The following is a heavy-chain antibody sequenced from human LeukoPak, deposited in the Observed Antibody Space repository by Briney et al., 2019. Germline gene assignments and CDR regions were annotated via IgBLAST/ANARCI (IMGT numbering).Heavy chain of an antibody. V-gene: IGHV1-69*05. CDR2: IIPIFGTA. J-gene: IGHJ3*02. CDR3: ARVRLIGDFDI. CDR1: GGTFSSYA. Sequence: GSSVKVSCKASGGTFSSYAISWVRQAPGQGLEWMGGIIPIFGTANYAQKFQGRVTITTDESTSTAYMELSSLRSGDSAVYYCARVRLIGDFDIWGQGTMVTVSS. D-gene: IGHD3-10*01.